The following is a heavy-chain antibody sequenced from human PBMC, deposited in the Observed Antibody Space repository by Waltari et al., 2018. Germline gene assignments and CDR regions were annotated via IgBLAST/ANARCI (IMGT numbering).Heavy chain of an antibody. V-gene: IGHV4-34*01. CDR2: IYHSGST. J-gene: IGHJ6*03. Sequence: QVQLQQWGAGLLKPSETLSLTCAVYGGSFSGYYWSWIRQPPGKGLEWIGEIYHSGSTNDNPSLKSRVTISVDTSKNQFALKLSSVTAADTAVYYCARGDSSSWYRLYNYYYMDVWGKGTTVTISS. CDR1: GGSFSGYY. CDR3: ARGDSSSWYRLYNYYYMDV. D-gene: IGHD6-13*01.